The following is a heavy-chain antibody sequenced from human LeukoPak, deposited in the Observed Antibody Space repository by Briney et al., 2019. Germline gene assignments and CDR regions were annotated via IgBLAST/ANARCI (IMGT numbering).Heavy chain of an antibody. CDR1: GFTFSSYW. J-gene: IGHJ4*02. CDR3: ASHQGYRHDY. Sequence: GGSLRLSCAVSGFTFSSYWMSWVRQAPGKGLEWVANIKQDGSEKYVDSVKGRFTISRDNAKNSLYLQMNSLRVEDTAVHYCASHQGYRHDYWGQGTLVTVSS. D-gene: IGHD2-15*01. CDR2: IKQDGSEK. V-gene: IGHV3-7*01.